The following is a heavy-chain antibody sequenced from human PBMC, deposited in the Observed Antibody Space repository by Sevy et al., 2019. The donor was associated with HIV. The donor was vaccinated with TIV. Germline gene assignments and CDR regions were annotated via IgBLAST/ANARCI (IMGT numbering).Heavy chain of an antibody. D-gene: IGHD3-22*01. J-gene: IGHJ4*02. V-gene: IGHV3-33*01. CDR1: GFTFSNYG. CDR3: ARGGDVNDRSAKRDFDD. CDR2: IWNDGSNK. Sequence: GGSLRLSCAASGFTFSNYGMHWVRQAPGKGLEWVAVIWNDGSNKYYADSVKGRFTISRDNSKNTLYLQMNSLRVEDTAVYFCARGGDVNDRSAKRDFDDWGQGTLVTVSS.